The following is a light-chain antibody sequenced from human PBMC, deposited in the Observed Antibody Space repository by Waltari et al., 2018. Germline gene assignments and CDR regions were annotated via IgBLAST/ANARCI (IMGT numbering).Light chain of an antibody. CDR3: SSRDSGAHRHV. CDR2: GQN. CDR1: SLRSYY. J-gene: IGLJ1*01. Sequence: SSELTQDPAVSVALGQTVRITCQGDSLRSYYATWYQQKAGQAPILVIYGQNNRPSGIPDRFSGSYSGRTASLTITGAQAEDKADYYCSSRDSGAHRHVFGTGTKVTVL. V-gene: IGLV3-19*01.